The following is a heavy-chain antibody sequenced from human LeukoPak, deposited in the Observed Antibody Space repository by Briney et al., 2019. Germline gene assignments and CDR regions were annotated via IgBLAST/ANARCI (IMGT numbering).Heavy chain of an antibody. CDR2: IYYSGST. D-gene: IGHD3-3*01. CDR1: GGSISSYY. Sequence: PSETLSLTCTVSGGSISSYYWSWIRQPPGKGLEWIGYIYYSGSTNYNPSLKSRVTISVDTSKNQFSLKLSSVTAADTAVYYCARGRRSGYYTPFDYWGQGTLVTVPS. J-gene: IGHJ4*02. V-gene: IGHV4-59*01. CDR3: ARGRRSGYYTPFDY.